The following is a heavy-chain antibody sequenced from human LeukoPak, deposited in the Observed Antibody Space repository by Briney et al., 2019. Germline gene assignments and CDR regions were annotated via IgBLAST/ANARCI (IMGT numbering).Heavy chain of an antibody. V-gene: IGHV3-21*01. D-gene: IGHD6-13*01. Sequence: NPGGSLRLSCAASGFTFSSYSMNWVRQAPGKGLEWVSSISSSSSYIYYADSVKGRFTISRDNAKNSLYLQMNSLRAEDTAVYYCARGGGSSWYGGYFDYWGQGTLVTVSS. CDR3: ARGGGSSWYGGYFDY. J-gene: IGHJ4*02. CDR2: ISSSSSYI. CDR1: GFTFSSYS.